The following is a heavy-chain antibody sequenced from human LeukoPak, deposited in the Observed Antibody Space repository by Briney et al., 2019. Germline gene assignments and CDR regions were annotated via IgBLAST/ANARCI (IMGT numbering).Heavy chain of an antibody. CDR1: GFTFSSYW. D-gene: IGHD2-2*02. V-gene: IGHV3-7*01. J-gene: IGHJ4*02. Sequence: GGSLRLSCAASGFTFSSYWMSWVRQAPGKGLEWVANIKQDGSEKYYVDSVKGRFTISRDNSKNTLYLQMNSLRAEDTAVYYCAKDPGAYCSSTSCYNSYYFDYWGQGTLVTVSS. CDR2: IKQDGSEK. CDR3: AKDPGAYCSSTSCYNSYYFDY.